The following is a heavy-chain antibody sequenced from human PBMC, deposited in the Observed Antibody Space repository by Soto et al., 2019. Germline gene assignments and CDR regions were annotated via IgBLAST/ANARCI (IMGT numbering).Heavy chain of an antibody. CDR2: ISGSGATT. Sequence: EVQLLESGGGLVQPGRSLRLSCAASGFTFSTYAMSWVRQAPGKGLEWVSTISGSGATTNYADSVKGRFTIARDNSKNTLDLQMSILRAEDTAVYYCAKDGYCSGGSCYGIDYWGQGTLVTVSS. J-gene: IGHJ4*02. CDR3: AKDGYCSGGSCYGIDY. D-gene: IGHD2-15*01. CDR1: GFTFSTYA. V-gene: IGHV3-23*01.